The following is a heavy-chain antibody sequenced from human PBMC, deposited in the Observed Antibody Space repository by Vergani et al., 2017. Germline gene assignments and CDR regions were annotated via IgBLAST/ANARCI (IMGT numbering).Heavy chain of an antibody. D-gene: IGHD3-22*01. CDR2: IYSTGST. J-gene: IGHJ4*02. V-gene: IGHV4-31*03. CDR1: GDSISSGVYY. Sequence: QVQLQESGPGLVKPSQTLSLTCSVSGDSISSGVYYWNWIRQHPGKGLQWIGYIYSTGSTHHNPSLRRRINMSVETSKNQFSLKLNSVTAADKAMYYCARMGGYDEGDAFRIGYFDSWGPGILVTVSS. CDR3: ARMGGYDEGDAFRIGYFDS.